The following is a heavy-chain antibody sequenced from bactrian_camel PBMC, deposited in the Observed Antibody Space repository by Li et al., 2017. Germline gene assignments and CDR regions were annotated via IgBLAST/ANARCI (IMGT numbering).Heavy chain of an antibody. CDR2: IQDDGAK. D-gene: IGHD6*01. CDR1: GYTRRSGC. V-gene: IGHV3S55*01. CDR3: ATGYGSSSLSTP. J-gene: IGHJ4*01. Sequence: HVQLVESGGGSVQAGGSLRLSCATRGYTRRSGCLAWFRQVPGKEREMVAQIQDDGAKHYDSTAEGRFTISKANAKDTLYLQMNSLKSEDTALYYCATGYGSSSLSTPRGQGTQVTVS.